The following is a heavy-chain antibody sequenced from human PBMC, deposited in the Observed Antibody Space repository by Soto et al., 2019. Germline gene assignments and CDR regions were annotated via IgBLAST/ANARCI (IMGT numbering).Heavy chain of an antibody. Sequence: QVQLVQSGAEVRKPGASVKVSCKASGYSFTDYYLYWVRQAPGQGLEWVGWINPHNGGTNYAQRFPDRVFMTSDTSITTAFMEVTMLRSDDTAMYYCARGGKDLLFYTWFDPWGQGTLVAVSS. CDR2: INPHNGGT. CDR1: GYSFTDYY. J-gene: IGHJ5*02. D-gene: IGHD1-26*01. CDR3: ARGGKDLLFYTWFDP. V-gene: IGHV1-2*02.